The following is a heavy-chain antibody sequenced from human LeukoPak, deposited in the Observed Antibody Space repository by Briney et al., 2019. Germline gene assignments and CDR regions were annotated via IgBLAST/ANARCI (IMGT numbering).Heavy chain of an antibody. CDR1: GFIFSSYG. V-gene: IGHV3-30*18. J-gene: IGHJ4*02. CDR3: AKELGRPRHIVTFDY. D-gene: IGHD1-26*01. CDR2: ISYGGSDK. Sequence: GGSLRLSCAASGFIFSSYGMHWVRQAPGKGLEWVAIISYGGSDKYYADSVKGRFTISRDDSKDTLYLQMNSLRAEDTAVYYCAKELGRPRHIVTFDYWGQGTLVTVSS.